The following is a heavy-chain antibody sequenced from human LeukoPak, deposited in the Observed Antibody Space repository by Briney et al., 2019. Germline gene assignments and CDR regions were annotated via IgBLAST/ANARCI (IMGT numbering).Heavy chain of an antibody. CDR2: IYYSGST. CDR1: GDSISTGGYY. Sequence: SETLSLTCTVSGDSISTGGYYWAWIRQHRERGLEWIGYIYYSGSTHYNPSLQSRVTISVDTPKNQLSLNLTSVTAADTAVYYCSRENGAFSPFGYWGQGTLVTVLS. D-gene: IGHD2-8*01. V-gene: IGHV4-31*03. CDR3: SRENGAFSPFGY. J-gene: IGHJ4*02.